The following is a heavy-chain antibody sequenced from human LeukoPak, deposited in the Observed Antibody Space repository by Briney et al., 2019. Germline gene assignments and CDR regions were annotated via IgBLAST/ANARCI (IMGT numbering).Heavy chain of an antibody. CDR1: GFTFSSYD. V-gene: IGHV3-23*01. Sequence: GGSLRLSCAASGFTFSSYDMSWVRQAPGKGLEWVSSITLSGANTFYADSVMGRFTISRDNSKNTLYLQMNSLSAEDTAVYYCAKRGNPAVGHHYLDVWGEGTAVSVSS. CDR2: ITLSGANT. D-gene: IGHD2-2*01. J-gene: IGHJ6*03. CDR3: AKRGNPAVGHHYLDV.